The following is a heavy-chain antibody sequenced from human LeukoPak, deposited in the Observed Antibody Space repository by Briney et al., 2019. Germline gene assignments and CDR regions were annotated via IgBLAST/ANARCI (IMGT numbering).Heavy chain of an antibody. V-gene: IGHV4-59*01. J-gene: IGHJ4*02. CDR3: AREVGYCSGGSCYSYFDY. D-gene: IGHD2-15*01. CDR2: IYYSGST. CDR1: GGSISSYY. Sequence: SETLSLTCTVSGGSISSYYWSWVRQPPGKGLEWIGYIYYSGSTNYNASLTNRVTISVDTSKNQFSLKLSSVTAADTAVYYCAREVGYCSGGSCYSYFDYWGQGTLVTVSS.